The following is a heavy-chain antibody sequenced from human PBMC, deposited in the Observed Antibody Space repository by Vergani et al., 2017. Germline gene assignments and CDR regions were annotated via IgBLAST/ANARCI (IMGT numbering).Heavy chain of an antibody. V-gene: IGHV3-30*18. D-gene: IGHD2-15*01. Sequence: QVQLVESGGGVVQPGRSLRLSCAASGFTFSSYGMHWVRQAPGKGLEWVAVISYDGSNKYYADSVKGRFTISRDNSKNTLYLQMNSLRAEDTAVYYCAKDPLVEGPADYWGQGTLVTVSS. CDR2: ISYDGSNK. CDR3: AKDPLVEGPADY. J-gene: IGHJ4*02. CDR1: GFTFSSYG.